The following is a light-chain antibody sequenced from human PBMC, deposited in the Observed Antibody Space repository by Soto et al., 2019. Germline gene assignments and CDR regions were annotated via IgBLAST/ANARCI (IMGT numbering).Light chain of an antibody. CDR1: QSISKN. CDR3: QQSYTTPIT. V-gene: IGKV1-39*01. CDR2: SAS. Sequence: DVQMTQSPASLSASVGDRVTITCRASQSISKNLNWYQHKVGKAPQLLIYSASDSQAGVPSRFSGSGSGTDFTLIISGLQPEDFATYYCQQSYTTPITFGQGTRL. J-gene: IGKJ5*01.